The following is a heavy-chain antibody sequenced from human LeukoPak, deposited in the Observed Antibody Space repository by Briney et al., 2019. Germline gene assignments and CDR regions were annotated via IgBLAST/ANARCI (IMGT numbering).Heavy chain of an antibody. Sequence: GGSLRLSCAASGFTFSSYTLQWVRQAPGKGLEWVAVISYDGSSKYYADSVRGRFTISRDNSKNTLDLQMNSLRPEDTAVYYCARELNYDSSGYYFDYWGQGTLVTVSS. CDR3: ARELNYDSSGYYFDY. D-gene: IGHD3-22*01. V-gene: IGHV3-30-3*01. CDR1: GFTFSSYT. CDR2: ISYDGSSK. J-gene: IGHJ4*02.